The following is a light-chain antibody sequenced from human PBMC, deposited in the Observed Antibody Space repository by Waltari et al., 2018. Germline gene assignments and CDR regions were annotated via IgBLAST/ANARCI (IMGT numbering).Light chain of an antibody. Sequence: PGQAPRLLIYDASTRATGIAARFSGSGSGTDFTLTISSLEPEDSASYFCQQYNSYLSSFGQGTKLEI. V-gene: IGKV3-11*01. CDR3: QQYNSYLSS. CDR2: DAS. J-gene: IGKJ2*01.